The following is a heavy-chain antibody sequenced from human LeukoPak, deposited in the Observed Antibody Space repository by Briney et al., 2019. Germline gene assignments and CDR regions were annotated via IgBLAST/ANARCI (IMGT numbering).Heavy chain of an antibody. CDR1: GFTFSNYA. J-gene: IGHJ4*02. V-gene: IGHV3-30*04. CDR2: ISYDGNNY. CDR3: ARDPITFGGGSFDY. D-gene: IGHD3-16*01. Sequence: PGGSLRLSCAASGFTFSNYAMHWVRQAPGKGLEWVAVISYDGNNYYYADSVKGRFTVSKDNSRNTVYLQMNSLRAEDTAVYYCARDPITFGGGSFDYWGQGTLVTVSS.